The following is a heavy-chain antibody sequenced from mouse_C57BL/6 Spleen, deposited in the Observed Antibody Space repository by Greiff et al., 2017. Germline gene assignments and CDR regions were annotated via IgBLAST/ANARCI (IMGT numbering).Heavy chain of an antibody. CDR2: IWSGGST. Sequence: VQLVESGPGLVQPSQSLYITCTVSGFSFTSYGVHWVRQTPGKGLEWLGEIWSGGSTDYYAAFISSLCTSKENSTSQVFFKMNRQRANDTAIYYGASKCETDGYSMDYWGQGTSVTVSS. CDR1: GFSFTSYG. CDR3: ASKCETDGYSMDY. V-gene: IGHV2-2*02. J-gene: IGHJ4*01.